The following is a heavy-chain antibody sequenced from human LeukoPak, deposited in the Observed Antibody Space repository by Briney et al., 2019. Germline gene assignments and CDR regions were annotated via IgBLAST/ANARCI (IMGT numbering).Heavy chain of an antibody. D-gene: IGHD2-15*01. J-gene: IGHJ6*03. CDR1: GFTFDDYA. CDR2: ISGSGGST. V-gene: IGHV3-23*01. CDR3: AKGGSLGYCSGGSCYPYYYYYYMDV. Sequence: GGSLRLSCAASGFTFDDYAMHWVRQAPGKGLEWVSAISGSGGSTYYADSVKGRFTISRDNSKNTLYLQMNSLRAEDTAVYYCAKGGSLGYCSGGSCYPYYYYYYMDVWGKGTTVTISS.